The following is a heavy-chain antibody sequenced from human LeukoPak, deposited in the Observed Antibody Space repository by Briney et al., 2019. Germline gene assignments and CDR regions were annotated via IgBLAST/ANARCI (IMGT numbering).Heavy chain of an antibody. CDR1: GFTFSSYW. D-gene: IGHD2-2*01. Sequence: PGGSLRLSCAASGFTFSSYWMSWVRQAPGKGLEWVANIEQDGSEKYYVDSVKGRFTISRDNAKNSLYLQMNSLRAEDTAVYYCARGKPQRGYCSSTSCYPPYWGQGTLVTVSS. CDR2: IEQDGSEK. CDR3: ARGKPQRGYCSSTSCYPPY. V-gene: IGHV3-7*01. J-gene: IGHJ4*02.